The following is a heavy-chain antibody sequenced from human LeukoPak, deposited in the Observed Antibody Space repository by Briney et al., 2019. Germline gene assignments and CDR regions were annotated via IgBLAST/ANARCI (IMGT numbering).Heavy chain of an antibody. J-gene: IGHJ4*02. CDR3: ARVSYYYGSGSKLGVFDY. Sequence: SETLSLTCTVSGDTIRSYYWSWIRQPAGKGLEWIGRMYTGGSTNYNPSLKSRVTMSGDTSKNQFSLKLSSVAAADTAVYYCARVSYYYGSGSKLGVFDYRGQGTLVTVSS. V-gene: IGHV4-4*07. CDR1: GDTIRSYY. CDR2: MYTGGST. D-gene: IGHD3-10*01.